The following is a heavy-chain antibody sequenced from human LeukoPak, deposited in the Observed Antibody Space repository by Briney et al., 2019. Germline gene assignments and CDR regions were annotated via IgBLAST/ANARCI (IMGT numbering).Heavy chain of an antibody. D-gene: IGHD4-17*01. J-gene: IGHJ4*02. V-gene: IGHV1-24*01. CDR3: ARELEDYGDYAEGY. CDR2: FDPEDGET. Sequence: ASVKVSCTVSGYTLTELSMHWVRQAPGKGLEWMGGFDPEDGETIYAQKFQGRVTLTEDTSTDTAYMELTSLRSEDTAVYYCARELEDYGDYAEGYWGQGTLVTVSS. CDR1: GYTLTELS.